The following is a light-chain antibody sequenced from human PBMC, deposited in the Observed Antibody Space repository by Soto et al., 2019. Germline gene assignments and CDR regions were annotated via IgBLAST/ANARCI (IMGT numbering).Light chain of an antibody. CDR3: QQYGSTPFT. CDR2: GAS. V-gene: IGKV3-20*01. Sequence: EIVMTQSPATLSVSPGERATLSCRASQSVSSNLAWYQQKPGQAPRLLIYGASSRASDIPDRFSGSGSGTDFTLIISRLEPEDFAMYYCQQYGSTPFTFGPGTKVDVK. CDR1: QSVSSN. J-gene: IGKJ3*01.